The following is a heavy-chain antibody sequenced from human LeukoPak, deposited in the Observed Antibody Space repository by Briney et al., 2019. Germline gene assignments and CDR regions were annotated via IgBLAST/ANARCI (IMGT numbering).Heavy chain of an antibody. CDR2: IYYSGTT. J-gene: IGHJ4*02. V-gene: IGHV4-39*07. D-gene: IGHD6-19*01. CDR3: ATGRRVGYSGEGYFDD. CDR1: GGSFSSSDYY. Sequence: PSETLSLTCTVSGGSFSSSDYYWGWIRQPPGKGLEWIGSIYYSGTTYYNLSLKSRVTISVDTSKNQFSLNLSSMTAADTAVYYCATGRRVGYSGEGYFDDWGQGTLVTVSS.